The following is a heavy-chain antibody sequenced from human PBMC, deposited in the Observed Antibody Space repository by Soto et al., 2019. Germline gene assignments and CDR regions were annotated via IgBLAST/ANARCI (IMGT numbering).Heavy chain of an antibody. J-gene: IGHJ5*02. CDR3: ARAQGITGTTYWFDP. Sequence: SVKVSCKSSGGTFSSYAISCVRQAPGQGLEWMGGIIPIFGTANYAQKFQGRVTITADESTSTAYMELSSLRSEDTAVYYCARAQGITGTTYWFDPWGQGTLVTVSS. CDR2: IIPIFGTA. D-gene: IGHD1-20*01. CDR1: GGTFSSYA. V-gene: IGHV1-69*13.